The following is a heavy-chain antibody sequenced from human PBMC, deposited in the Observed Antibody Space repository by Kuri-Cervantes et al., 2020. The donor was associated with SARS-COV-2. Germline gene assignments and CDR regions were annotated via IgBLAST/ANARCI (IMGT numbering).Heavy chain of an antibody. CDR3: ARREIAARRLFDY. V-gene: IGHV4-39*01. CDR2: IYYSGST. D-gene: IGHD6-6*01. J-gene: IGHJ4*02. Sequence: GSLRLSCTVSGGSISSSSYYWGWIRQPPGKGLEWIGSIYYSGSTYYNPSLKSRVTISVDTSKNQFSLKLSSMTAADTAVYYCARREIAARRLFDYWGQGTLVTVSS. CDR1: GGSISSSSYY.